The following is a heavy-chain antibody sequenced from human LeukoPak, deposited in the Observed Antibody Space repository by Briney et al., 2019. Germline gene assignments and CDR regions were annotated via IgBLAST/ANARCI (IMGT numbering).Heavy chain of an antibody. D-gene: IGHD5-18*01. CDR1: GFTFSSYG. Sequence: PGRSLRLSCAASGFTFSSYGMHWVRQAPGKGLEWVAVIWYDGSNKYYADSVKGRFTISRDNSKNTLYLQMNSLRAEDTAVYYCARAGYSYGQSAEYFQHWGQGTLVTVSS. V-gene: IGHV3-33*01. CDR2: IWYDGSNK. CDR3: ARAGYSYGQSAEYFQH. J-gene: IGHJ1*01.